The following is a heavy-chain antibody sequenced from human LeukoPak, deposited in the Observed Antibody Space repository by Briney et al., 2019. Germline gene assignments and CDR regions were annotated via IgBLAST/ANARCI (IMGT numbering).Heavy chain of an antibody. CDR3: ARDLGIAMVRGVNPN. CDR1: GYTFTSYG. J-gene: IGHJ4*02. Sequence: GASVKVSCKASGYTFTSYGISWVRQAPGQGLEWMGWISAYNGNTNYAQKLQGRVTMTTDTSTSTAYMELRSLRSDDTAVYYCARDLGIAMVRGVNPNWGQGTLVTVSS. D-gene: IGHD3-10*01. CDR2: ISAYNGNT. V-gene: IGHV1-18*01.